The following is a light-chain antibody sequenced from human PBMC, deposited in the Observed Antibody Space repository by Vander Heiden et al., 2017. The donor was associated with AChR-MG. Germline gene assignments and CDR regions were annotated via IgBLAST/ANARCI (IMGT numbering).Light chain of an antibody. J-gene: IGLJ3*02. CDR3: CSYAGSYTWV. CDR2: DVN. CDR1: SSGVGAYKY. V-gene: IGLV2-11*01. Sequence: QSALTQPRSVSGSPGQSVTISCTGTSSGVGAYKYVSWYQQHPGKAPKLMIYDVNKRPSGVPDRFSGSKSGNTASLTISGLQAEDEADYYCCSYAGSYTWVFGGGTKLTVL.